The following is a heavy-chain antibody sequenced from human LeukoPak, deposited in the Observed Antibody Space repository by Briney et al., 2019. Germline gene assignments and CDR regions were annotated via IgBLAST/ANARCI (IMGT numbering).Heavy chain of an antibody. CDR1: GYSISSGYY. J-gene: IGHJ5*02. Sequence: SETLSPTFAVSGYSISSGYYGGWIRQPPGKGLEWIANIYHSGSTDYNPSLKSRANISVDTSKNQFSLTLVSVTAADTCVYYCAVIQGGGSYSSYFAPWGQGTLVTVSS. CDR2: IYHSGST. CDR3: AVIQGGGSYSSYFAP. D-gene: IGHD1-26*01. V-gene: IGHV4-38-2*01.